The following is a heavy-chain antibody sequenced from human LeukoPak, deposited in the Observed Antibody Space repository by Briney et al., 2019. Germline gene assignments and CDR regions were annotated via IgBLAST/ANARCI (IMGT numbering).Heavy chain of an antibody. J-gene: IGHJ4*02. CDR1: EFTFSSYW. Sequence: GGSLRLSCAASEFTFSSYWMNWVRQAPGKGLVWVSRINSDGGSTSYADSVKGRFTISRDNAKNTLYLQMNSLRAEDTAVYYCARRIQGMAPYYFDYWGQGTLVTVSS. CDR3: ARRIQGMAPYYFDY. CDR2: INSDGGST. V-gene: IGHV3-74*01. D-gene: IGHD5-24*01.